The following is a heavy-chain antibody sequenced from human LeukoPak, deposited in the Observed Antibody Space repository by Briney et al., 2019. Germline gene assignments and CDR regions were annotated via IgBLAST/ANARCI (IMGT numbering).Heavy chain of an antibody. J-gene: IGHJ6*02. Sequence: GGSLRLSRAASGFTFSSYDMHWVRQATGKGLEWVSAIGTAGDTYYPGSVKGRFTISRENAKNSLYLQMNSLRAGDTAVYYCARGGFRVGATTWSYYYYGMDVWGQGTTVTVSS. CDR3: ARGGFRVGATTWSYYYYGMDV. D-gene: IGHD1-26*01. CDR2: IGTAGDT. V-gene: IGHV3-13*01. CDR1: GFTFSSYD.